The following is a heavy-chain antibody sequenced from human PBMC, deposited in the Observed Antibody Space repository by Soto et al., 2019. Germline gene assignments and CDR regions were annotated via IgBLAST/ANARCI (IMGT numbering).Heavy chain of an antibody. V-gene: IGHV1-69*01. D-gene: IGHD3-10*01. J-gene: IGHJ6*02. CDR2: IIPIFGTA. CDR1: GGTFSSYA. CDR3: ATYYYGSGSVAYYYYGMDV. Sequence: QVQLVQSGAEVKKPGSSVKVSCKASGGTFSSYAISWVRQAPGQGLEWMGGIIPIFGTANYAQKFQGRVTITADESTITAYMELSSLRSEDTAVYYCATYYYGSGSVAYYYYGMDVWGQGTTVTVSS.